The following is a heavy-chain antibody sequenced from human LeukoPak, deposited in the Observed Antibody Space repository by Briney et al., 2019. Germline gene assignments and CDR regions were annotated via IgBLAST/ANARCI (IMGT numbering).Heavy chain of an antibody. V-gene: IGHV1-69*13. J-gene: IGHJ3*02. D-gene: IGHD5-18*01. CDR2: IIPIFRTA. CDR3: ARCRTSGYSYGRGVGYAFDI. Sequence: ASVKVSCKASGGPFSNYAISWVRQAPGQGLEWMGGIIPIFRTAHYAQKFQGRLTISADESASTAYMELSSLRSEDSAVYYCARCRTSGYSYGRGVGYAFDIWGQGTMVTVSS. CDR1: GGPFSNYA.